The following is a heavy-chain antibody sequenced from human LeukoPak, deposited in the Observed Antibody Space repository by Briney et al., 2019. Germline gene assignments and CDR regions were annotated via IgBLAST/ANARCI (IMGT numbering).Heavy chain of an antibody. Sequence: GGSLRLSCAVSGFSLTAFGMNWVRQAPGKGLEWVSSISSGSSSIYYADSVKGRFTISRDNAKNSLYLQMNSLRAEDTAVYYCARVTNYYYYMDVWGKGSSVTVSS. J-gene: IGHJ6*03. V-gene: IGHV3-21*01. CDR3: ARVTNYYYYMDV. CDR2: ISSGSSSI. D-gene: IGHD4-11*01. CDR1: GFSLTAFG.